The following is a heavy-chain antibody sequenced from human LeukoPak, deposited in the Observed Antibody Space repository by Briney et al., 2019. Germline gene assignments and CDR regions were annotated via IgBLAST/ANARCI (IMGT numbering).Heavy chain of an antibody. CDR3: ARDSPERGYSYGPLDNFDF. CDR2: VKQDVSEK. V-gene: IGHV3-7*01. D-gene: IGHD5-18*01. J-gene: IGHJ4*02. CDR1: GFTFSTYW. Sequence: GGSLRLSCAASGFTFSTYWMSWVRQAPGKGLEWVANVKQDVSEKYYVDSVKGRFTISRDNAKNSLYLQMNSLRAEDTAVYYCARDSPERGYSYGPLDNFDFWGQGTLVTVSS.